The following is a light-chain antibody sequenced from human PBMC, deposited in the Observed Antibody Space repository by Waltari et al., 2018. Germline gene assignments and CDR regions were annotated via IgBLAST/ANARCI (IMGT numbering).Light chain of an antibody. CDR1: PSISSY. CDR2: AAS. Sequence: DIQMTQSPSSLSASVGDRVTITCRASPSISSYLNWYQQKPWKAPKLLIYAASSLQSGVPSRFSGSGSGTEFTLTISSLQPEDFATYYCQQSYSTPPITFGQGTRLEIK. CDR3: QQSYSTPPIT. V-gene: IGKV1-39*01. J-gene: IGKJ5*01.